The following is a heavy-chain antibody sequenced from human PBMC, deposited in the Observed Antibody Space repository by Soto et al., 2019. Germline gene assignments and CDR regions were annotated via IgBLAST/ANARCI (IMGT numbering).Heavy chain of an antibody. V-gene: IGHV1-18*01. CDR2: ISAYNGNT. CDR1: GYTFTSYG. CDR3: ARDGAKQQLVTHYYGMDV. Sequence: QVQLVQSGAEVKKPGASVKVSCKASGYTFTSYGISWVRQAPGQGLEWMGWISAYNGNTNYAQKLQGRVTMTTDTSTSPAYMELRSLRSDDTAVYYCARDGAKQQLVTHYYGMDVWGQGTTVTVSS. D-gene: IGHD6-13*01. J-gene: IGHJ6*02.